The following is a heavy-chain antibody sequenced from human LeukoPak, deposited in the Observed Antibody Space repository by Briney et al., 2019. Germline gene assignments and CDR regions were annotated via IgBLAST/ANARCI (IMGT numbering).Heavy chain of an antibody. D-gene: IGHD3-22*01. V-gene: IGHV3-21*01. CDR3: ARGSDSSGYFTDAFDI. CDR1: GFTFTSYS. CDR2: IRSSSSYI. Sequence: GGSLRLPCAASGFTFTSYSMNWVRQAPGKGLEWVSSIRSSSSYIYYADSVKGRFTISRENAKNSLYLQMNSLRAEDTAVYYCARGSDSSGYFTDAFDIWGQGTMVTVSS. J-gene: IGHJ3*02.